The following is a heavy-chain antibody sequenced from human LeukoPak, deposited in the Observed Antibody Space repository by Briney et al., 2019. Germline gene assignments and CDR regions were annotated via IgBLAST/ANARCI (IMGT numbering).Heavy chain of an antibody. D-gene: IGHD6-19*01. J-gene: IGHJ5*02. CDR3: ARDERNEGQSSGWYRWFDP. CDR2: INHSGST. CDR1: GGSFSGYY. Sequence: SETLSLTCAVYGGSFSGYYWSWIRQPPGKGLEWIGEINHSGSTNYNPSLKSRVTISVDTSKNQLSLKLSSVTAADTAVYYCARDERNEGQSSGWYRWFDPWGQGTLVTVSS. V-gene: IGHV4-34*01.